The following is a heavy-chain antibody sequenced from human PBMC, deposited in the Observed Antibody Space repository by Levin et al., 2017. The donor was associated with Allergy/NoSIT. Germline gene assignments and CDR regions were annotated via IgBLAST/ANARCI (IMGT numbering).Heavy chain of an antibody. CDR3: AKDSRGDFVPGYCDY. CDR1: GFTFSSYA. Sequence: PGGSLRLSCAASGFTFSSYAMSWVRQAPGKGLEWVSTISGSGSGGRTYYTDSVKGRFTISRDNSKNTLYLQMNSLRAEDTAIYYCAKDSRGDFVPGYCDYWGQGTLVTVSS. D-gene: IGHD4-17*01. CDR2: ISGSGSGGRT. J-gene: IGHJ4*02. V-gene: IGHV3-23*01.